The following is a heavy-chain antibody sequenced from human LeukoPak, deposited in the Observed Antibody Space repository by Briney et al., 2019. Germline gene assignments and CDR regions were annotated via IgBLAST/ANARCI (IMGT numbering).Heavy chain of an antibody. CDR3: ARSLFVATATYFDY. V-gene: IGHV1-2*02. CDR1: GYTFTGYY. CDR2: VNPNSGGT. Sequence: GASVKVSCKASGYTFTGYYMHWVRQAPGQGLEWMGWVNPNSGGTNYAQKFQGRVTMTRGTSISTAYMELSRLRSDDTAVYYCARSLFVATATYFDYWGQGTLVTVSS. J-gene: IGHJ4*02. D-gene: IGHD5-12*01.